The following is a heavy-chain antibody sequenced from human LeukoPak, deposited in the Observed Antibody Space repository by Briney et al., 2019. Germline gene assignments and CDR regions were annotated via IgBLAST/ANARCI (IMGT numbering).Heavy chain of an antibody. J-gene: IGHJ4*02. CDR3: ARSLPDYFDY. CDR2: ISGDGGTT. CDR1: GFTFDDYA. V-gene: IGHV3-43*02. Sequence: GGSLRLSCAASGFTFDDYAMHSVRQAPGKGLEWVSLISGDGGTTYSADYVKGRFTISRDNSKNSLYLQMNSLRTEDTALYYCARSLPDYFDYWGQGTLVTVSS.